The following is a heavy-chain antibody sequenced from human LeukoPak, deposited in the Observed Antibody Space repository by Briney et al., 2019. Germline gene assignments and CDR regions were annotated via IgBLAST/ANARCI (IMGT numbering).Heavy chain of an antibody. V-gene: IGHV1-2*06. CDR3: ARDLYSGSYYDYYYGMDV. CDR1: GYTFTGYY. CDR2: INPNSGGT. Sequence: ASVKVSCKASGYTFTGYYMHWVRQAPGQGLEWMGRINPNSGGTNYAQKFQGRVTMTRDTSISTAYMELSRLRSDDTAVYYCARDLYSGSYYDYYYGMDVWGQGTTVTVSS. D-gene: IGHD1-26*01. J-gene: IGHJ6*02.